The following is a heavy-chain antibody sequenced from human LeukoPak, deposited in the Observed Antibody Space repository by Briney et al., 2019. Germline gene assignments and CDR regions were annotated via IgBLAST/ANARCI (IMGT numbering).Heavy chain of an antibody. J-gene: IGHJ4*02. CDR1: EFTFSTYW. CDR2: INSDGSST. CDR3: AKDEDYYDSSGYYCIHY. D-gene: IGHD3-22*01. V-gene: IGHV3-74*01. Sequence: GGSLRLSCAASEFTFSTYWMHWVRQAPGKGLVWVSRINSDGSSTNYADSVKGRFTISRDNSKNTLYLQMNSLRAEDTAVYYCAKDEDYYDSSGYYCIHYWGQGTLVTVSS.